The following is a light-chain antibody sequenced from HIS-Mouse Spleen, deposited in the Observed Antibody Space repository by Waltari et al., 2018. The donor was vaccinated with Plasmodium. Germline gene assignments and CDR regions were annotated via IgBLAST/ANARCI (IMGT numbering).Light chain of an antibody. CDR2: EDS. CDR1: ALPTKY. CDR3: YSTDSSGNHRV. J-gene: IGLJ3*02. V-gene: IGLV3-10*01. Sequence: SYELTQPPSVSVSPGQPARITCPGDALPTKYAYWYQQKSGQAPVLVSYEDSKRPSGIPERFSGSSSGTMATLTISGAQVEDEADYYCYSTDSSGNHRVFGGGTKLTVL.